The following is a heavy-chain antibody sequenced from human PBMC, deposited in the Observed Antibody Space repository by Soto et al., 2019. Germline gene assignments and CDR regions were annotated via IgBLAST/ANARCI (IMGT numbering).Heavy chain of an antibody. CDR1: GGSISSYY. Sequence: SETLSLTCTVSGGSISSYYWSWIRQPPGRGLEWIGYIYYSGSTNYNPSLKSRVTISVDTSKNQFSLKLSSVTAADTAVYYCARVQSNWFDPWGQGTLVTVSS. V-gene: IGHV4-59*01. J-gene: IGHJ5*02. CDR3: ARVQSNWFDP. CDR2: IYYSGST.